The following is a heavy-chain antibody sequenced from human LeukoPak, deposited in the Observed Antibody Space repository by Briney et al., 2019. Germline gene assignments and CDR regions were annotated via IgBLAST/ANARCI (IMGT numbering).Heavy chain of an antibody. V-gene: IGHV1-8*01. CDR1: GYTFTSYD. J-gene: IGHJ6*02. D-gene: IGHD4-17*01. CDR2: MNPNSGNT. CDR3: ASRGPTTMTPSDYYYYGMDV. Sequence: ASVKVSCKASGYTFTSYDINWVRQATGQGLEWMGWMNPNSGNTGYAQKFQGRVTMTRNTSISTAYMELSSLRSEDTAVYYCASRGPTTMTPSDYYYYGMDVWGQGTTVTVSS.